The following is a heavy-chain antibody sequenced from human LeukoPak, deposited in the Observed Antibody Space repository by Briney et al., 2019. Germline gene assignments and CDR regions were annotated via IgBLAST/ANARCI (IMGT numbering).Heavy chain of an antibody. Sequence: PSETLSLTCTVSGGSISSYYWSWIRQPPGKGLEWIGYIYYSGSTNYNPSLKSRVTISVDTSKNQFSLKLSSVTAADTAVYYCARGGFEDMDYDSSGYRDWGQGALVTVSS. D-gene: IGHD3-22*01. CDR2: IYYSGST. V-gene: IGHV4-59*01. J-gene: IGHJ4*02. CDR1: GGSISSYY. CDR3: ARGGFEDMDYDSSGYRD.